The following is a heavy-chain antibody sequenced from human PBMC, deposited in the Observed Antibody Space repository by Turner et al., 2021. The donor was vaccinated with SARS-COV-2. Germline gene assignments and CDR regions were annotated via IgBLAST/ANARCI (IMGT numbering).Heavy chain of an antibody. D-gene: IGHD3-10*01. CDR1: GFTFSSYW. CDR2: IKQDGSEK. J-gene: IGHJ4*02. CDR3: AKDMRVGFRGVITRGGFDY. V-gene: IGHV3-7*03. Sequence: EVQLVESGGALVQPGGSLRLSCAASGFTFSSYWMTWVRQAPGKGLEWVANIKQDGSEKYYVDSVRGRFTISRDNAKNSLYLQMNSLRAEDTALYYCAKDMRVGFRGVITRGGFDYWGQGTLVTVSS.